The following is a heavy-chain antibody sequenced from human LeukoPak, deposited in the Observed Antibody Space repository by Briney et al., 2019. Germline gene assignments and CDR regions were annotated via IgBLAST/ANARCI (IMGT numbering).Heavy chain of an antibody. CDR2: IYYSGST. CDR3: ARMRRGSSYPYHFDC. D-gene: IGHD6-13*01. J-gene: IGHJ4*02. CDR1: GGSISSYY. V-gene: IGHV4-59*01. Sequence: SETLSLTCTVSGGSISSYYWSWIRQPPGKALEWIGYIYYSGSTNYNPSLRSRVTISVDTSKNQFSLRLNSVTAADTALYYCARMRRGSSYPYHFDCWGQGILVTVSS.